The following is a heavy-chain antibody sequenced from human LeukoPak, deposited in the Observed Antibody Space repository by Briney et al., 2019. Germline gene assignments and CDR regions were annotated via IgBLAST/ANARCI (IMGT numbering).Heavy chain of an antibody. Sequence: SETLSLTCTVSGVSISSYYWSWLRQPPGKGLEWIGYIYYSGSTNYNPSLKSRVTISVDTSKNQFSLKLSSVTAADTAVYYCARTLTMVRNNWFDPWGQGTLVTVSS. CDR2: IYYSGST. D-gene: IGHD3-10*01. V-gene: IGHV4-59*01. CDR1: GVSISSYY. CDR3: ARTLTMVRNNWFDP. J-gene: IGHJ5*02.